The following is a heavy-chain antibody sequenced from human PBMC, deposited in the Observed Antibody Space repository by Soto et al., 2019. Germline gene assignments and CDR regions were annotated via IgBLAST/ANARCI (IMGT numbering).Heavy chain of an antibody. Sequence: PGGSLRLSCASSGFTFSSYWMSWVRQAPGKGLEWVANIKQDGSEKYYVDSVKGRFTISRDNAKNSLYLQMNSLRAEDTAVYYCARDISSGWSVFDYWGQGTLVTVSS. V-gene: IGHV3-7*03. CDR2: IKQDGSEK. D-gene: IGHD6-19*01. J-gene: IGHJ4*02. CDR1: GFTFSSYW. CDR3: ARDISSGWSVFDY.